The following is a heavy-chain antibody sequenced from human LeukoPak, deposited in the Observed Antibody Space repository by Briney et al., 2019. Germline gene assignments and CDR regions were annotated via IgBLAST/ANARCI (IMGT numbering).Heavy chain of an antibody. CDR1: GGSISSGGYY. J-gene: IGHJ6*03. V-gene: IGHV4-30-2*01. CDR2: IYHSGST. CDR3: ARAPEGYYYMDV. Sequence: PSETLSLTCTVSGGSISSGGYYWSWIRQPPGKGLEWIGYIYHSGSTYYNPSLKSRVTISVDRSKNQFSLKLNSVTAADTAVYYCARAPEGYYYMDVWGKGTTVTVSS.